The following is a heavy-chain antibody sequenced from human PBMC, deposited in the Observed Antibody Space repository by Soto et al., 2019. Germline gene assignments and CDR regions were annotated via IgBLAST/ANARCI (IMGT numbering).Heavy chain of an antibody. D-gene: IGHD2-15*01. CDR2: IYYSGST. CDR1: GGSISSYY. CDR3: ARRYGGTFDY. V-gene: IGHV4-59*08. J-gene: IGHJ4*02. Sequence: QVQLQESGPGLVKPSETLSLTCTVSGGSISSYYWSWIRQPPGKGLEWIGYIYYSGSTNYNPSLKSRVTTXXDTSKYQCSRKLSSVTAADTAVYYCARRYGGTFDYWGQGTLVTVSS.